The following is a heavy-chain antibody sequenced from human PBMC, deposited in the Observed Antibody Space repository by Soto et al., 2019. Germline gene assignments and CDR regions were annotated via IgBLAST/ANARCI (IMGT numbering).Heavy chain of an antibody. D-gene: IGHD3-9*01. CDR3: AREGGYDILTGYTDY. J-gene: IGHJ4*02. CDR2: IWYDGSNK. Sequence: GGSLRLSCAASGFTFSSYGMHWVRQAPGKGLEWVAVIWYDGSNKYYADSVKGRFTISRDNSKNTLYLQMNSLRAEDTAVYYCAREGGYDILTGYTDYWGQGTLVTVSS. V-gene: IGHV3-33*01. CDR1: GFTFSSYG.